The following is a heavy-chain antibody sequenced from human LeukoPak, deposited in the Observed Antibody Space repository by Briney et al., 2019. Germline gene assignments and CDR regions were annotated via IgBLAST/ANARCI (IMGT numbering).Heavy chain of an antibody. J-gene: IGHJ4*02. CDR3: ARERGDSSGYYYRFDY. Sequence: SETLSLTCTVSGGSISSYYLSWIRQPAGKGLEWIGRIYSRVTTYNPSLKSRVTMSADTSRNYVSLTLNSVTAADTAVYYCARERGDSSGYYYRFDYWGQGTLVTVSS. D-gene: IGHD3-22*01. CDR2: IYSRVT. CDR1: GGSISSYY. V-gene: IGHV4-4*07.